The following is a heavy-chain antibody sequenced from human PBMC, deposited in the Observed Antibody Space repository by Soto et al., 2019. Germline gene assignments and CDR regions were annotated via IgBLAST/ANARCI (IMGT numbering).Heavy chain of an antibody. CDR3: ARAAGRFGEVYWFDP. CDR1: GYTFTSYY. J-gene: IGHJ5*02. CDR2: INPSGVST. Sequence: QVQLVQSGAEVKKPGASVKVSCKASGYTFTSYYMHWVRQAPGQGLEWMGIINPSGVSTSYAQKFRGRVTMTRDTSTSTVYMEMTNLRSEDTAVYYWARAAGRFGEVYWFDPWGQGTLVTVSS. D-gene: IGHD3-10*01. V-gene: IGHV1-46*01.